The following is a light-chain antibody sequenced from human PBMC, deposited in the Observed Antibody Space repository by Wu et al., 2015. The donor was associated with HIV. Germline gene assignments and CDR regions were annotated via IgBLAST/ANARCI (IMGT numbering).Light chain of an antibody. J-gene: IGKJ2*03. Sequence: DIQMTQFPATLFASVGDRVTITCRASQSISNWVAWYQQKPGKAPKILISRTSNLESGVPSRFSGSGSGTEYTLTISRLQPDDFATYYCQEYGTSSNSFGQGT. V-gene: IGKV1-5*03. CDR2: RTS. CDR3: QEYGTSSNS. CDR1: QSISNW.